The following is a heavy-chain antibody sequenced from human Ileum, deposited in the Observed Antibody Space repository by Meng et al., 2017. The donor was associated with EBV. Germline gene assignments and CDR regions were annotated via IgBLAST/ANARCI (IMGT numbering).Heavy chain of an antibody. CDR1: GFSLNTSGVG. CDR3: AHEEDWRIDY. Sequence: QITLKESGPKPVKPTQTLTLTCIFSGFSLNTSGVGVGWIRQPPGKALEWLALVYWDDDKRYSPSLERRLTITKDTSKNQVVLTMTNMDPLDTATYYCAHEEDWRIDYWGQGTVVTVSS. V-gene: IGHV2-5*02. CDR2: VYWDDDK. D-gene: IGHD3/OR15-3a*01. J-gene: IGHJ4*02.